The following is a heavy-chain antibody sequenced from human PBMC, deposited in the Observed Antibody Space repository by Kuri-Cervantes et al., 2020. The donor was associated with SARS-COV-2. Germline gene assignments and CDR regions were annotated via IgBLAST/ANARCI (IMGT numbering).Heavy chain of an antibody. V-gene: IGHV3-53*01. J-gene: IGHJ4*02. D-gene: IGHD3-10*01. CDR3: ARRITMVRVAWVYFDY. CDR1: GFTVSSNY. Sequence: LSLTCAASGFTVSSNYMSWVRQAPGKGLEWVSVIYSGGSTYYADSVKGRFTISRDNSKNTLYLQMNSLRAEDTAVYYCARRITMVRVAWVYFDYWGQGILVTVSS. CDR2: IYSGGST.